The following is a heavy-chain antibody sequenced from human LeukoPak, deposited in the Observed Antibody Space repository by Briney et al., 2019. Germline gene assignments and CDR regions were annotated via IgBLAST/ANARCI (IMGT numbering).Heavy chain of an antibody. CDR3: AKVGIVVVPAARGAFDI. V-gene: IGHV3-30*02. CDR2: IRHDGSNK. CDR1: GFTFSSYG. J-gene: IGHJ3*02. D-gene: IGHD2-2*01. Sequence: GGSLRLSCAASGFTFSSYGMHWVRQAPGKGLEWVAFIRHDGSNKYYADSVKGRFTISRDNSKNTLYLQMNSLRAEDTAVYYCAKVGIVVVPAARGAFDIWGQGTMVTVPS.